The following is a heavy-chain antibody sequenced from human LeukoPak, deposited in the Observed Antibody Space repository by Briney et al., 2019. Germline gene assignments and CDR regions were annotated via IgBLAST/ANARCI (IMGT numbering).Heavy chain of an antibody. CDR1: GGSISSYY. J-gene: IGHJ4*02. Sequence: SETLSLTCAVSGGSISSYYWSWIRQPPGKGLEWIGYMHYSGNTNSNPSLKSRVTISVDTSKNQFSLKLSSVTAADTAVYYCAKGYCRGNSCYDDRGAFDYWGQGTLVTVSS. CDR3: AKGYCRGNSCYDDRGAFDY. CDR2: MHYSGNT. D-gene: IGHD2-2*01. V-gene: IGHV4-59*08.